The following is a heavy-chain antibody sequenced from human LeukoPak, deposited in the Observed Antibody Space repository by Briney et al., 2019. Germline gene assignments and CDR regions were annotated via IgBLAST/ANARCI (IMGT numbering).Heavy chain of an antibody. V-gene: IGHV3-23*01. CDR3: AILPRRGYCSSTSCYAVDY. D-gene: IGHD2-2*01. J-gene: IGHJ4*02. CDR1: GFTFSSYA. Sequence: GGSLRLSCAASGFTFSSYAMSWVRQAPGKGLEWVSAISCSCGSTYYAHSVKGRFTITRDNSKNTLYLKMNSLRAEDTAVYYCAILPRRGYCSSTSCYAVDYWGQGTLVTVSS. CDR2: ISCSCGST.